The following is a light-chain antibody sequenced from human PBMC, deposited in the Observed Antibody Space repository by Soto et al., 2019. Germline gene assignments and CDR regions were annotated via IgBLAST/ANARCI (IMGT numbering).Light chain of an antibody. V-gene: IGKV1-27*01. CDR2: AAS. CDR3: LKYNSAPLT. J-gene: IGKJ3*01. CDR1: QGISNY. Sequence: DIQMTQSPSSLSASVGDRVTMACRASQGISNYLAWYQQKRGKVPKLLIYAASTLQSGVPSRFSGSGSGTDFTLTISSLQPEDVATYYCLKYNSAPLTFGPGTKVDIK.